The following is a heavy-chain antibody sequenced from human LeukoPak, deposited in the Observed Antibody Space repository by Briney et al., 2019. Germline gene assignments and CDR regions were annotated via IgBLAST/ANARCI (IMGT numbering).Heavy chain of an antibody. Sequence: PGGSLRLSCAASGFTFSSYAMSWVRQAPGKGLEWVSAISGSGGSTYYADSVKGRFTISRDNSKNTLYLQMNSLRAEDTAVYYCAKVRGYGDYAPLAYWGQGTLVTVSS. CDR3: AKVRGYGDYAPLAY. CDR2: ISGSGGST. D-gene: IGHD4-17*01. CDR1: GFTFSSYA. J-gene: IGHJ4*02. V-gene: IGHV3-23*01.